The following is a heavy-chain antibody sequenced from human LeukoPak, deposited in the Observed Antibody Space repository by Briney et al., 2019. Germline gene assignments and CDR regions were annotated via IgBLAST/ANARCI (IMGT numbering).Heavy chain of an antibody. V-gene: IGHV4-39*07. D-gene: IGHD3-22*01. CDR3: ARGEGGTMIVRDY. CDR2: IYYSGST. CDR1: GGSISSSSYY. Sequence: SETLSLTCTVSGGSISSSSYYWGWIRQPPAKGLEWIGSIYYSGSTYYNPSLKSRVTISVDTSKNQFSLKLSSVTAADTAVYYCARGEGGTMIVRDYWGQGTLVTVSS. J-gene: IGHJ4*02.